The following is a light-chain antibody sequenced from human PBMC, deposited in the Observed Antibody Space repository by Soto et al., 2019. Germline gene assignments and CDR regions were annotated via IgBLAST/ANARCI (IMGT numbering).Light chain of an antibody. CDR1: NSDDGGYNY. CDR2: EVT. V-gene: IGLV2-14*01. J-gene: IGLJ1*01. Sequence: QSVLTQPASVSGSPGQSITISCPSPNSDDGGYNYVPCYQQHPGKAPKLKLYEVTNRPSGESNRFSGSKSGNKDPLIISEVEAEDAADDYITTYTSSSTYVFGTGTKVTVL. CDR3: TTYTSSSTYV.